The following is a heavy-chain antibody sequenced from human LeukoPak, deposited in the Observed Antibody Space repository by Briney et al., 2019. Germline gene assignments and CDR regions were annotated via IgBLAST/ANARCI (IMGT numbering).Heavy chain of an antibody. CDR1: GFTFSSYA. CDR2: ISGSGGST. D-gene: IGHD3-22*01. CDR3: AKGGILVVITTPDY. J-gene: IGHJ4*02. V-gene: IGHV3-23*01. Sequence: GGSLRLSCAASGFTFSSYAMSWVRQAPGKGLEWVSAISGSGGSTYYADSVKGRFTISRDNSKNTLYLQMNSLRAEDTAVYYCAKGGILVVITTPDYWGQGTLVTVSS.